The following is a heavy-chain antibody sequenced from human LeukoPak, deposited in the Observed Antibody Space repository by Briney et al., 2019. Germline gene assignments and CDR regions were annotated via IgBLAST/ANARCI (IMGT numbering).Heavy chain of an antibody. D-gene: IGHD5-18*01. CDR3: ARGLYIQLWFPDY. J-gene: IGHJ4*02. Sequence: SQTLSLTCTVSGGSISSGDYYWSWIRQPPGKGLEWIGYIYYGGSTYYNPSLKSRVTISVDTSKNQFSLKLSSVTAADTAVYYCARGLYIQLWFPDYWGQGTLVTVSS. V-gene: IGHV4-30-4*01. CDR2: IYYGGST. CDR1: GGSISSGDYY.